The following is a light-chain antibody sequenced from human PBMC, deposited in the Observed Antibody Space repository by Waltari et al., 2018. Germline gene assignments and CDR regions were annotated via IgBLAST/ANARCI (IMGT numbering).Light chain of an antibody. CDR2: WAS. V-gene: IGKV4-1*01. J-gene: IGKJ1*01. Sequence: DIVMTQSPDSLAVSLGERATINCKSSQSVLYSSNRQKHLAWYQQKPGQPPKLLIYWASTRESGVPYRFSGSESGTDFTLTISSLQAEDVAVYYCQQYYSTPWTFGQGTKVEIK. CDR3: QQYYSTPWT. CDR1: QSVLYSSNRQKH.